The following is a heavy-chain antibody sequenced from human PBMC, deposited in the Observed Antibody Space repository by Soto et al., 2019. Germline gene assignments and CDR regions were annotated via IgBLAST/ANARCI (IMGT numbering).Heavy chain of an antibody. V-gene: IGHV3-23*01. D-gene: IGHD3-9*01. CDR3: AKDQSDYDILTGFFYYYMDV. CDR1: GFTFSSYA. CDR2: ISGSGGST. J-gene: IGHJ6*03. Sequence: GGSLRLSCAASGFTFSSYAMSWVRQAPGKGLEWVSAISGSGGSTYYADSVKGRFTISRDNSKNTLYLQMNSLRAEDTAVYYCAKDQSDYDILTGFFYYYMDVWGKGTTVTVSS.